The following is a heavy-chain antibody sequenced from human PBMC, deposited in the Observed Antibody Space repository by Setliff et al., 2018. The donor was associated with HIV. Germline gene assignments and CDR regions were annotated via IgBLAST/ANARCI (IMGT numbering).Heavy chain of an antibody. V-gene: IGHV3-48*03. Sequence: GGSLRLSCAASGFTFSSYEMNWVRQAPGKGLEWVSYISSSGSTVYYADSVKGRFTISRDNAKNSLYLQMNSLRAEDAAVYYCAICGYRAVAGIYHYYGMDVWGQGTTVTVSS. J-gene: IGHJ6*02. CDR3: AICGYRAVAGIYHYYGMDV. CDR2: ISSSGSTV. CDR1: GFTFSSYE. D-gene: IGHD6-19*01.